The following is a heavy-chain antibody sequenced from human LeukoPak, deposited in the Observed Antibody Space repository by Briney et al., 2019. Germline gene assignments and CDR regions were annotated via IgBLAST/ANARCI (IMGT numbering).Heavy chain of an antibody. D-gene: IGHD6-13*01. Sequence: PGGSLRLSCAASRFTFSSYGMHWVRQAPGKGLEWVAYIQYDGSNEQYADSVKGRFSISRDSSKNILYLQMNSLRAEDTAVYYCRFTYSGSWLYFDYWGQGTLVTVSS. CDR1: RFTFSSYG. CDR2: IQYDGSNE. V-gene: IGHV3-30*02. J-gene: IGHJ4*02. CDR3: RFTYSGSWLYFDY.